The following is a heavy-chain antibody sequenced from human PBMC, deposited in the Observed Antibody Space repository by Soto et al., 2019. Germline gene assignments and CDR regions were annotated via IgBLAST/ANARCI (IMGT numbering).Heavy chain of an antibody. V-gene: IGHV3-9*01. CDR3: AKDTADYGDYRGVLDY. J-gene: IGHJ4*02. D-gene: IGHD4-17*01. Sequence: EVQLVESGGGLVQPGRSLRLSCAASGFTFDDYAMHWVRQAPGKGLEWVSGISWNSGSIGYADSVKGRFTISRDNAKNXLYLQMNSLRAEDTALYYCAKDTADYGDYRGVLDYWGQGTLVTVSS. CDR2: ISWNSGSI. CDR1: GFTFDDYA.